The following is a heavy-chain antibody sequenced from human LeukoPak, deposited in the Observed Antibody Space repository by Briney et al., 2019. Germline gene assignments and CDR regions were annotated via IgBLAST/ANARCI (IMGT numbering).Heavy chain of an antibody. Sequence: ASVKVSCKASGYTFTDYYMHWVRQAPGQGLEWMGWINPNSGGTNYAQKFQGRVTMTRDTSISTAYMELSRLRSDDTAVYYCARDLDSSSWFDRGRFDYWGQGTLVTVSS. V-gene: IGHV1-2*02. CDR3: ARDLDSSSWFDRGRFDY. J-gene: IGHJ4*02. CDR1: GYTFTDYY. CDR2: INPNSGGT. D-gene: IGHD6-13*01.